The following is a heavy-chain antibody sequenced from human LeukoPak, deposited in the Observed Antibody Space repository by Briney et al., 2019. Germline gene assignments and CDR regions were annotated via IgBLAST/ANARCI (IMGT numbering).Heavy chain of an antibody. Sequence: PSETLSLTCTVSGCFISSYYWSWIRQPPGKGLEWVGYIYYSGSTNYNPSLKSRVTISVDTSKNQYSLKLSSVTAADTAVYYCARERPLIAVAGTYFDYWGQGTLVTVSS. CDR1: GCFISSYY. J-gene: IGHJ4*02. D-gene: IGHD6-19*01. CDR3: ARERPLIAVAGTYFDY. V-gene: IGHV4-59*01. CDR2: IYYSGST.